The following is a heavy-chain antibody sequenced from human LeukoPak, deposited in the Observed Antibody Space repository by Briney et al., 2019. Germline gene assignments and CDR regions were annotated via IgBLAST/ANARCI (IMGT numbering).Heavy chain of an antibody. D-gene: IGHD1-7*01. CDR2: IYSDGSP. CDR3: ARLRRELWGLSFDD. CDR1: GFPGRNNY. J-gene: IGHJ4*02. V-gene: IGHV3-66*04. Sequence: GSLRLSWAASGFPGRNNYINLVRQAPGKGLEWGSVIYSDGSPYYADSVRGRFTISRDNSKNTLYLQMNSLRAEDTAVYYCARLRRELWGLSFDDWGQGTRVTVSS.